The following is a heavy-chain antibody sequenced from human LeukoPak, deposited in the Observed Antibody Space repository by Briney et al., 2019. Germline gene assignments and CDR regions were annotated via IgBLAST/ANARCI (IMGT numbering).Heavy chain of an antibody. D-gene: IGHD6-6*01. J-gene: IGHJ6*03. CDR3: TSSSSRGIYYYYYMDV. CDR2: ISGSGGST. V-gene: IGHV3-23*01. CDR1: GFTFSSYA. Sequence: PGGSLRLSCAASGFTFSSYAMSWVRQAPGKGLEWASAISGSGGSTYYADSVKGRFTISRDNSKNTLYLQMNSLRAEDTAVYYCTSSSSRGIYYYYYMDVWGKGTTVTVSS.